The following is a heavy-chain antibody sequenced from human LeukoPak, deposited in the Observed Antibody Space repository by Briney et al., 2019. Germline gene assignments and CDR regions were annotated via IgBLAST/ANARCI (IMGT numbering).Heavy chain of an antibody. V-gene: IGHV4-4*07. CDR3: ARDLYTSGSSHYYYYVAV. CDR1: GGSISSYY. CDR2: IYTSGST. D-gene: IGHD3-10*01. J-gene: IGHJ6*03. Sequence: PSETLSLTCTVSGGSISSYYWSWIRQPAGKGLEWIGRIYTSGSTNYNPSLKSRVTISVDKSKNQFSLKLSSVTAADTAVYYCARDLYTSGSSHYYYYVAVWGNGTTVTVSS.